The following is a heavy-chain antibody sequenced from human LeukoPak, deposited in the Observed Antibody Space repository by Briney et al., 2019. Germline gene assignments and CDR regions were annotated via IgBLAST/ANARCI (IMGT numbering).Heavy chain of an antibody. CDR1: GFTFSSYW. J-gene: IGHJ4*02. CDR3: ARGDYYGSTGYYPFDY. D-gene: IGHD3-22*01. V-gene: IGHV3-7*03. CDR2: IKQDGSKK. Sequence: SGGSLRLSCAASGFTFSSYWMTWVRQAPGKGLEWVANIKQDGSKKNYVDSVRGRFTISRDNAKNSLYLQMNSLRADDTAVYYCARGDYYGSTGYYPFDYWGQGTLVTVSS.